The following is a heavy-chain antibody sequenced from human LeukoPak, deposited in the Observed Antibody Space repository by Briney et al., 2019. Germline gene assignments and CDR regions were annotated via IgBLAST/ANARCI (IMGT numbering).Heavy chain of an antibody. Sequence: PSETLSLTCTVSGYSISSGYYWGWIRQPPGKGLEWIGSIYHSGSTYYNPSLKSRVTISVDTSKNQFSLKLSSVTAADTAVYYCARGLNIGYYMDVWGKGTTVTVSS. J-gene: IGHJ6*03. D-gene: IGHD1/OR15-1a*01. CDR2: IYHSGST. V-gene: IGHV4-38-2*02. CDR1: GYSISSGYY. CDR3: ARGLNIGYYMDV.